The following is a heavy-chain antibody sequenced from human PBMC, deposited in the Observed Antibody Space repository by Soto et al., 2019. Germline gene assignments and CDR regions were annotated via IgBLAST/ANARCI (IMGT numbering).Heavy chain of an antibody. CDR3: ARDAPTPSSSGWYLAMWSSGYLGDYYYYGMDV. J-gene: IGHJ6*02. D-gene: IGHD6-19*01. V-gene: IGHV3-21*01. Sequence: EVQLVESGGGLVKPGGSLILSCAASGFTFSSYSMNWVRQAPGKGLEWVSSISSSSSYIYYADSVKGRFTISRDNAKNSLYVQMNCLRAEDTAVYYCARDAPTPSSSGWYLAMWSSGYLGDYYYYGMDVWGQGTTVTVSS. CDR2: ISSSSSYI. CDR1: GFTFSSYS.